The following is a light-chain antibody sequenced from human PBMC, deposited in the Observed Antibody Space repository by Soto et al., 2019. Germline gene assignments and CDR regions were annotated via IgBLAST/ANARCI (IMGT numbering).Light chain of an antibody. V-gene: IGLV1-40*01. CDR1: SSNIGAVYD. Sequence: HSVLTQPPSVSGAPGQRVTISCTGSSSNIGAVYDVHWYQQLPGTAPKLLIYGNSNRPSGVPDRFSGSKSGPSASLAIPGLQAEDEADYYCQSYDSSLSGFYVFGTGTKLTVL. CDR2: GNS. J-gene: IGLJ1*01. CDR3: QSYDSSLSGFYV.